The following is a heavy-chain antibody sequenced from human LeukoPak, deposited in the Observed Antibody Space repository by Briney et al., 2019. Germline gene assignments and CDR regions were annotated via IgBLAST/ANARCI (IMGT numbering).Heavy chain of an antibody. Sequence: GGSLRFSCAASGFTVSSNYMSWVRQAPGKGLEWVSVIYSGGSTYYADSVKGRFTISRDNSKNTLYLQMNSLRAEDTAVYYCARAPGDYDSSGYYYSRYYYYGMDVWGQGTTVTVSS. V-gene: IGHV3-53*01. CDR3: ARAPGDYDSSGYYYSRYYYYGMDV. D-gene: IGHD3-22*01. J-gene: IGHJ6*02. CDR2: IYSGGST. CDR1: GFTVSSNY.